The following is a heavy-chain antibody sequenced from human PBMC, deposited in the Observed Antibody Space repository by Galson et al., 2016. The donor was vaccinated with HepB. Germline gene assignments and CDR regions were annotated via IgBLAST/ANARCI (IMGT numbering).Heavy chain of an antibody. J-gene: IGHJ5*02. CDR1: GYTFPNNN. Sequence: SVKVSCKASGYTFPNNNMHWVRQAPGQGLEWMGIIFDDGRPNRYAQKFQGRVTMTRDTSTSSVHMELSSLRSEDTAMYYCASEHDHTYWFDPWGQGTLVTVYS. D-gene: IGHD1-14*01. CDR3: ASEHDHTYWFDP. CDR2: IFDDGRPN. V-gene: IGHV1-46*01.